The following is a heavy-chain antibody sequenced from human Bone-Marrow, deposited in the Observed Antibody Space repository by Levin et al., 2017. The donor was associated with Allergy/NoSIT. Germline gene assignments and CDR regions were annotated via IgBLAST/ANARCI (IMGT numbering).Heavy chain of an antibody. CDR2: INPNSGGT. V-gene: IGHV1-2*02. Sequence: ASVKVSCKASGYTFTGYYMHWVRQAPGQGLEWMGWINPNSGGTNYAQKFQGRVTMTRDTSISTAYMELSRLRSDDTAVYYCARALHPGYSSGRGDWGQGTLVTVSS. J-gene: IGHJ4*02. D-gene: IGHD6-19*01. CDR3: ARALHPGYSSGRGD. CDR1: GYTFTGYY.